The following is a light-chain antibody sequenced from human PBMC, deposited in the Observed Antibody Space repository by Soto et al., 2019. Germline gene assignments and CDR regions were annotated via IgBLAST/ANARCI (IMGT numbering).Light chain of an antibody. Sequence: DIQMTQSPSTLSASVGERVTITCRASQSISTLLAWYQQKPGRAPILLISKASTLENWVPSRFSGSGSGTEFTLTISSLQPDDFATYYCQQYKTYPLIFGQGTRLEIK. J-gene: IGKJ5*01. CDR1: QSISTL. CDR2: KAS. CDR3: QQYKTYPLI. V-gene: IGKV1-5*03.